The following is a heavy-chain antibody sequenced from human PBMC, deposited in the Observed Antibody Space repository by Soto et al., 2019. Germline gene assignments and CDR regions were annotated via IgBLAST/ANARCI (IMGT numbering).Heavy chain of an antibody. Sequence: QVQLVESGGGLVKPGGSLRLSCAASGFTFSDYYMSWIRQAPGKGLEGVSCISGSGLTIYYADSVQGRFTISRDSTKNSLYLKMNSLRADDTAMYYCARDSAISRMENYFDHWGQGTLVTVSS. CDR2: ISGSGLTI. CDR3: ARDSAISRMENYFDH. J-gene: IGHJ4*02. CDR1: GFTFSDYY. D-gene: IGHD2-2*02. V-gene: IGHV3-11*01.